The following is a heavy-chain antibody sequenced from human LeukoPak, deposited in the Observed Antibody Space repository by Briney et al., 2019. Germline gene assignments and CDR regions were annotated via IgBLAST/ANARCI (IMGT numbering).Heavy chain of an antibody. CDR1: GGPISLYY. D-gene: IGHD5-18*01. CDR2: IYYRGST. V-gene: IGHV4-59*07. CDR3: ARTTEGGYTYDYFYYYYMDV. J-gene: IGHJ6*03. Sequence: SDTLSLTCSVCGGPISLYYWLWIREPPGKGLEWLGYIYYRGSTNYNPSLKSRVTISVDMSKNQFALKLSSVTAADTAVYYCARTTEGGYTYDYFYYYYMDVWGKGTTVTISS.